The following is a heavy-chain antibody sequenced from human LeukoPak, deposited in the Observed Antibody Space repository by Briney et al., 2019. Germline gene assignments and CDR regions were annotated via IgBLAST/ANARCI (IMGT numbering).Heavy chain of an antibody. V-gene: IGHV3-7*03. J-gene: IGHJ3*02. Sequence: PGGSLRLSCAASGFTFSGYWMSWVRQAPGGGLEWVANIKQEGTEKNYVDSVKGRFTISRDNAKNSLYLQMNSPRAEDTALYYCAKNSGYSSSYYDAFDIWGQGTMVTVSS. CDR1: GFTFSGYW. D-gene: IGHD6-13*01. CDR2: IKQEGTEK. CDR3: AKNSGYSSSYYDAFDI.